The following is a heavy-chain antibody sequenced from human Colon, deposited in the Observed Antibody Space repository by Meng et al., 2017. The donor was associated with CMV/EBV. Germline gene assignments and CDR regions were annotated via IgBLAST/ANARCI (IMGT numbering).Heavy chain of an antibody. CDR2: ISGDGGMT. V-gene: IGHV3-74*01. D-gene: IGHD1-26*01. CDR3: ARGVGESLGWEMGY. CDR1: GFTFSTYG. Sequence: HLLESVGGLVQPGGSLRLSCAASGFTFSTYGMHWVGQGPGKGPVWLSRISGDGGMTSYADSVKGRFTISRDNAKNTLYLQMNSLRVEDTAVYYCARGVGESLGWEMGYWGQGTLVTVSS. J-gene: IGHJ4*02.